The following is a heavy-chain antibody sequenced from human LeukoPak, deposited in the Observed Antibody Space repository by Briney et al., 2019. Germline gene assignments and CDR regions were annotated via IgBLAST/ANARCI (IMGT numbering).Heavy chain of an antibody. CDR2: INPNSGGT. CDR1: GYTFTSYG. D-gene: IGHD2-15*01. Sequence: ASVKVSCKASGYTFTSYGISWVRQAPGQGLEWMGWINPNSGGTNYAQKFQGRVTMTRDTSISTAYMELSRLRSDDTAVYYCARALKGYCSGGSCYSFVYWGQGTLVTVSS. J-gene: IGHJ4*02. V-gene: IGHV1-2*02. CDR3: ARALKGYCSGGSCYSFVY.